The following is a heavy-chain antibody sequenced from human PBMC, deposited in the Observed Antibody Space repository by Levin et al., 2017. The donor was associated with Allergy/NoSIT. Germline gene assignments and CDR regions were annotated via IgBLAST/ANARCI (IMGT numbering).Heavy chain of an antibody. CDR2: IDPSDSYT. CDR1: GYSFTSYW. V-gene: IGHV5-10-1*01. CDR3: ARHVQVMITFGGVIANDAFDS. D-gene: IGHD3-16*02. Sequence: GESLKISCKGSGYSFTSYWISWVRQMPGKGLEWMGRIDPSDSYTNYSPSFQGHVTISADKSISTAYLQWSSLKASDTAMYYCARHVQVMITFGGVIANDAFDSWGQGTMVTVSS. J-gene: IGHJ3*02.